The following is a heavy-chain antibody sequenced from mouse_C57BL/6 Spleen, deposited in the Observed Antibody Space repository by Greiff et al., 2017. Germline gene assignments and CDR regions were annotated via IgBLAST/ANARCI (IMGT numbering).Heavy chain of an antibody. CDR1: GFTFSSYG. CDR2: ISSGGSYT. V-gene: IGHV5-6*01. J-gene: IGHJ2*01. D-gene: IGHD2-2*01. Sequence: EVKLVESGGDLVKPGGSLKLSCAASGFTFSSYGMSWVRQTPDKRLEWVATISSGGSYTYYPDSVKGRFTISRDNAKNTLYLQMRSLKSEDTAMYYCARPHGYEGGGLDYWGQGTTLTVSS. CDR3: ARPHGYEGGGLDY.